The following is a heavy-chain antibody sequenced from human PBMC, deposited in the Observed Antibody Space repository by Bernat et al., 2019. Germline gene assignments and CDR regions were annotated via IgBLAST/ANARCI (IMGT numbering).Heavy chain of an antibody. CDR1: GFTFTSSA. CDR3: AAGTRVNYDILTGYYPN. J-gene: IGHJ4*02. D-gene: IGHD3-9*01. V-gene: IGHV1-58*02. Sequence: QMQLVQSGPEVKKPGTSVKVSCKASGFTFTSSAMQWVRQARGQRLEWIGWIVVGSGNTNYAQKFQERVTITRDMSTSTAYMELSSLRSVDTAVYYCAAGTRVNYDILTGYYPNWGQGTLVTVSS. CDR2: IVVGSGNT.